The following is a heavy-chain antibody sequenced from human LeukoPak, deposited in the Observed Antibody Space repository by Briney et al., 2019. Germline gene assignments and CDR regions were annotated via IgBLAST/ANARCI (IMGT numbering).Heavy chain of an antibody. V-gene: IGHV3-48*02. D-gene: IGHD1-1*01. CDR3: ARDHDFALDY. Sequence: PGGSLRLSCAASGFTFSSYSMNWVRQPPGKGLEWVSYISNSGNSIYYADSVKGRFTISRDNAKNSLDLQMSSLRDEDTAVYYCARDHDFALDYWGQGTLVTVSS. J-gene: IGHJ4*02. CDR2: ISNSGNSI. CDR1: GFTFSSYS.